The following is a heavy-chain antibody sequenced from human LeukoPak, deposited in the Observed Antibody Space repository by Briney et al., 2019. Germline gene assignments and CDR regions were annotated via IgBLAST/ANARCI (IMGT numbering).Heavy chain of an antibody. CDR3: AKGSIYSGSYAEYNWFDP. CDR2: ISGSGGST. Sequence: GGSLGLSCAASGFTFSSYAMSWVRQAPGKGLEWVSAISGSGGSTYYADSVKGRFTISRDNSKNTLYLQMNSLRAEDTAVYYCAKGSIYSGSYAEYNWFDPWGQGTLVTVSS. CDR1: GFTFSSYA. J-gene: IGHJ5*02. V-gene: IGHV3-23*01. D-gene: IGHD1-26*01.